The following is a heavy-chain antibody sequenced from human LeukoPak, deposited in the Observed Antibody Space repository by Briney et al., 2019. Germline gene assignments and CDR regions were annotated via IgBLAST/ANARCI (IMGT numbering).Heavy chain of an antibody. CDR3: ARDNPDYDYIWGSYRRGDAFDI. CDR1: GFTFSSYW. D-gene: IGHD3-16*02. Sequence: GGSLRPSCAASGFTFSSYWMSWVRQAPGKGLEWVANIKQDGSEKYYVDSVKGRFTISRDNAKNSLYLQMNSLRAEDTAVYYCARDNPDYDYIWGSYRRGDAFDIWGQGTMVTVSS. J-gene: IGHJ3*02. CDR2: IKQDGSEK. V-gene: IGHV3-7*01.